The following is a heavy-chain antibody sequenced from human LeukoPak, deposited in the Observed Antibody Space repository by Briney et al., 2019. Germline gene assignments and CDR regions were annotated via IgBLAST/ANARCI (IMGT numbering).Heavy chain of an antibody. J-gene: IGHJ4*02. CDR3: AKDIQWELGSDY. CDR1: GFTFSSYA. Sequence: PGGSLRLSCAASGFTFSSYAMSWVRQAPGKGLEWVSLISGDGGSTYYADSVKGRFTISRDNSKNSLYLQMNSLRTEDTALYYCAKDIQWELGSDYWGQGTLVTVSS. V-gene: IGHV3-43*02. CDR2: ISGDGGST. D-gene: IGHD1-26*01.